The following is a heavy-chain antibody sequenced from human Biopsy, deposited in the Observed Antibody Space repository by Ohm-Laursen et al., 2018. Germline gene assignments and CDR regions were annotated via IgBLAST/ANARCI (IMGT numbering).Heavy chain of an antibody. J-gene: IGHJ2*01. Sequence: SLRLSCAASGFTFGHYAMHWVRQAPGKGLEWISLIWYDGINEDYADSVKDRFTISRDNSKNTLYLQINTLTLEDTAFYYCARGLSSGWYGYFDVWGRGTLVTVSS. CDR2: IWYDGINE. D-gene: IGHD6-19*01. V-gene: IGHV3-33*04. CDR3: ARGLSSGWYGYFDV. CDR1: GFTFGHYA.